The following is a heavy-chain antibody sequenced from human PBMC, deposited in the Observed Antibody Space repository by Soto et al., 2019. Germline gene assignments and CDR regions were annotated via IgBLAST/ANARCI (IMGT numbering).Heavy chain of an antibody. CDR2: IDSGGNT. V-gene: IGHV3-66*04. J-gene: IGHJ4*02. CDR1: VFPVSSNY. CDR3: ARHRSGWLLDY. Sequence: GGPLRLSCAASVFPVSSNYRSWVRQAPGKGLEWVAVIDSGGNTYYANSVKGRVTISRHISKHTLYLQMISLIAQDTAVYCRARHRSGWLLDYWGQGTLVNVSS. D-gene: IGHD6-19*01.